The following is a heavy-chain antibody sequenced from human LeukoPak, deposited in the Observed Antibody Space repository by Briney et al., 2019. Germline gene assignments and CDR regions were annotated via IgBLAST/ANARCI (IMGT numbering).Heavy chain of an antibody. CDR2: IYHSGST. D-gene: IGHD3/OR15-3a*01. CDR3: ARQTGSGLFILP. CDR1: GGSFSGYY. V-gene: IGHV4-34*01. J-gene: IGHJ4*02. Sequence: SETLSLTCAVYGGSFSGYYWSWIRQPPGKGLEWIGSIYHSGSTYYNPSLKSRVTISVDTSKNQFSLKLSSVTAADTAVYYCARQTGSGLFILPGGQGTLVTASS.